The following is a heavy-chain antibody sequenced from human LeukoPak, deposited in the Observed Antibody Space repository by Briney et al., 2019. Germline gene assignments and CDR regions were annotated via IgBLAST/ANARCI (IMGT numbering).Heavy chain of an antibody. Sequence: ASVTVSFKASGYTFSIYGISWVRQGPGQGLEWMGWISAYSGNTHYAQKFQGRVTMTTDTSTTTAYMELRGLRSDDTAVYYCARAEKPNWGNYYYYCMDVWGKGTTVTVSS. D-gene: IGHD7-27*01. V-gene: IGHV1-18*01. CDR1: GYTFSIYG. J-gene: IGHJ6*03. CDR2: ISAYSGNT. CDR3: ARAEKPNWGNYYYYCMDV.